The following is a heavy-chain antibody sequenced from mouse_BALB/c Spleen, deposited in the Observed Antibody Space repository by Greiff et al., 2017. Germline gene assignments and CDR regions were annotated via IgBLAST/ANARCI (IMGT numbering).Heavy chain of an antibody. CDR2: IWGDGST. CDR3: ARGQSTMITYYYAMDY. Sequence: VQLVESGPGLVAPSQSLSITCTVSGFSLTGYGVNWVRQPPGKGLEWLGMIWGDGSTDYNSALKSRLSISKDNSKSQVFLKMNSLQTDDTARYYCARGQSTMITYYYAMDYWGQGTSVTVSS. J-gene: IGHJ4*01. V-gene: IGHV2-6-7*01. D-gene: IGHD2-4*01. CDR1: GFSLTGYG.